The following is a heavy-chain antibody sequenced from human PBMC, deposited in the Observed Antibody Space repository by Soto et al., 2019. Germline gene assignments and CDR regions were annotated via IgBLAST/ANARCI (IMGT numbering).Heavy chain of an antibody. J-gene: IGHJ4*02. Sequence: QVQLVQSGAEVKKPGASVKVSCKASGYTFTSYAMHWVRQAPGQRLEWMGWINAGNGNTKYSQKFPGRVTITRDTSASTAYMELSSMRSEDTAVHYCAGSIRLAGDYWGQGTLVTVSS. CDR3: AGSIRLAGDY. CDR2: INAGNGNT. CDR1: GYTFTSYA. V-gene: IGHV1-3*01.